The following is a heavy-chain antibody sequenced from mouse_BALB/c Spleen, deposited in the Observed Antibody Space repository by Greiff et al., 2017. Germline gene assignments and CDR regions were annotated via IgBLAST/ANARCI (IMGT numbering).Heavy chain of an antibody. J-gene: IGHJ4*01. V-gene: IGHV5-6-5*01. CDR1: GFTFSSYG. CDR3: AGDGYDVEAMDY. Sequence: DVQLVESGGGLVKPGGSLKLSCAASGFTFSSYGMSWVRQTPEKRLEWVASISSGGSTYYLDSVKGRFTIFRDNASNILYLQMSRLRAEDTAMYYGAGDGYDVEAMDYWGQGTSVTVSS. D-gene: IGHD2-2*01. CDR2: ISSGGST.